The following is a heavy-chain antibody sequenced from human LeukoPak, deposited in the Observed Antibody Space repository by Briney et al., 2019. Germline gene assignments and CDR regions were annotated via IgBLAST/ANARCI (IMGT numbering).Heavy chain of an antibody. CDR3: ARNYYDHSEIYYNFDY. D-gene: IGHD3-10*01. CDR2: IYPGDSDT. J-gene: IGHJ4*02. V-gene: IGHV5-51*01. CDR1: GYSFTTHW. Sequence: GESLKISCKGSGYSFTTHWIAWVRQMPGKGLEWMGIIYPGDSDTRYSPSFLGQVTISADKSITTAYLQWSSLKASDTAMYYCARNYYDHSEIYYNFDYWGQGTLVTVSS.